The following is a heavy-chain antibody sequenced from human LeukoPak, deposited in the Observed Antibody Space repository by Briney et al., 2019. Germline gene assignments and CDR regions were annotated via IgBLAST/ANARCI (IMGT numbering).Heavy chain of an antibody. CDR2: IYYSGST. CDR1: RGSISSYY. Sequence: SETLSLTCIVSRGSISSYYWSWIRQPPGKGLEWIGSIYYSGSTYYNPSLKSRVTISVDTSKNQFSLKLSSVTAADTAVYYCATSPPRGAYCGGDCLDWGQGTLVTVSS. V-gene: IGHV4-59*05. CDR3: ATSPPRGAYCGGDCLD. D-gene: IGHD2-21*02. J-gene: IGHJ4*02.